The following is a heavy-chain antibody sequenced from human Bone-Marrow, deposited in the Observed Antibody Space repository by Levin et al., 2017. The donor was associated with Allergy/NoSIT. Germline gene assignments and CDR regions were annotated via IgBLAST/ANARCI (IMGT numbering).Heavy chain of an antibody. J-gene: IGHJ3*01. V-gene: IGHV2-5*02. Sequence: KASGPTLVKPTQTLTLTCTFSGFSLNTEKVSVGWVRQPPGKAPEWLALIYWDDDKRYNPSLKNRLTITKDTPKNQVVLTMADMHPVDTGTYFCAHSLHNINWAYSNEAFDVWGQGTMVTVSS. CDR1: GFSLNTEKVS. CDR3: AHSLHNINWAYSNEAFDV. D-gene: IGHD1-1*01. CDR2: IYWDDDK.